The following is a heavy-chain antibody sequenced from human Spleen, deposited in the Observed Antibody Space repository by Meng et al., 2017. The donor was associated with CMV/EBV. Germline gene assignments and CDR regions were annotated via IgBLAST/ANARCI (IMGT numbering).Heavy chain of an antibody. J-gene: IGHJ4*02. CDR1: GFTVSSNY. D-gene: IGHD3-10*01. CDR3: ARYYGAGSYFGDS. Sequence: GGSLRLSCAGSGFTVSSNYMSWVRQAPGKGLEWVSVIFTDGRTHYADSAKGRFTVSRDSSKTILYLQMNSLRAEDTAVYYCARYYGAGSYFGDSWGQGTLVTVSS. V-gene: IGHV3-53*01. CDR2: IFTDGRT.